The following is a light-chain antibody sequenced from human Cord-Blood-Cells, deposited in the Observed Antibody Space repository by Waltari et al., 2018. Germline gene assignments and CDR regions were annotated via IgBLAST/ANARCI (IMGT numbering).Light chain of an antibody. CDR3: QQYGSSPSIT. V-gene: IGKV3-20*01. CDR1: QSVSSSY. J-gene: IGKJ5*01. CDR2: GAS. Sequence: EIVLTQSPGTLSLSPGERATLSCGASQSVSSSYLAWYQQKPRQAPRLLIYGASSRATGSPDRFSGSGSGTDFTLTISRLEPEDFAVYYCQQYGSSPSITFGQGTRLEIK.